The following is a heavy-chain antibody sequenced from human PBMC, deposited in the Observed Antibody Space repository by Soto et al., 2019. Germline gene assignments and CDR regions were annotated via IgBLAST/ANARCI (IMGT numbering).Heavy chain of an antibody. CDR1: GGSISSSAW. J-gene: IGHJ4*02. CDR3: AGRSRTIE. V-gene: IGHV4-4*02. CDR2: IHHSGST. Sequence: SETLSLTCAVPGGSISSSAWWSWVRQPPGKGLEWIGEIHHSGSTNYDPSLKSRITISVDRSKNQFSLELTSVTAADTAVYYCAGRSRTIEWGQGTQVTVS. D-gene: IGHD1-7*01.